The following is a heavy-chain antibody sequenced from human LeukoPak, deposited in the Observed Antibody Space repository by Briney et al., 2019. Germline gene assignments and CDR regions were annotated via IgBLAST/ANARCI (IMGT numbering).Heavy chain of an antibody. CDR2: INPNTGDT. CDR1: GYTFTGYY. V-gene: IGHV1-2*02. D-gene: IGHD3-22*01. J-gene: IGHJ4*02. Sequence: ASVTVSCKASGYTFTGYYIHWVRQAPGQGLEWMGWINPNTGDTNYAQKFQGRVTMTRDTSISPAYMELTSLRSDDTAVYYCARGYYDSSAYYSADYWGQGTLVTVSS. CDR3: ARGYYDSSAYYSADY.